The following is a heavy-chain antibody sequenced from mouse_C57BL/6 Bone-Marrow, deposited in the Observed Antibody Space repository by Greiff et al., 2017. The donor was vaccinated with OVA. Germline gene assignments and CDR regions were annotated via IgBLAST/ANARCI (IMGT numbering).Heavy chain of an antibody. V-gene: IGHV14-4*01. D-gene: IGHD2-5*01. CDR2: IDPENGDT. Sequence: VQLQQSGAELVRPGASVKLSCTASGFNIKDDYMHWVKQRPEQGLEWIGWIDPENGDTEYASKFQGKATITADTSSNTAYLQLSSLTSEDTAVYCGTPFYNNFAWFAYWGQGTLVTVSA. J-gene: IGHJ3*01. CDR1: GFNIKDDY. CDR3: TPFYNNFAWFAY.